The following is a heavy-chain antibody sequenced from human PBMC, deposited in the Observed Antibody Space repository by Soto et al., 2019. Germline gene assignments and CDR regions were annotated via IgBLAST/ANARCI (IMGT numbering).Heavy chain of an antibody. Sequence: GASVKVSCKASGYTFTSYGISWVRQAPGQGLEWMGWISAYNGNTNYAQKLQGRVTMTTDTSTSTAYMELRSLRSDDTAVYYCARDVLRFLEWSSPYYYYGMDVWGQGTTVTVSS. CDR3: ARDVLRFLEWSSPYYYYGMDV. CDR2: ISAYNGNT. V-gene: IGHV1-18*01. D-gene: IGHD3-3*01. CDR1: GYTFTSYG. J-gene: IGHJ6*02.